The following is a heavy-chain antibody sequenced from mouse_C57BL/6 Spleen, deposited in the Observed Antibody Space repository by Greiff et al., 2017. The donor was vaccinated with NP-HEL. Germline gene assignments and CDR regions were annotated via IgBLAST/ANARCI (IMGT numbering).Heavy chain of an antibody. V-gene: IGHV1-19*01. J-gene: IGHJ4*01. CDR2: INPYNGGT. Sequence: VQLQQSGPVLVKPGASVKMSCKASGYTFTDYYMNWVKQSHGKSLEWIGVINPYNGGTSYNQKFKGKATLTVDKSSSTAYMELNSLTSEDSAVYYCARDYGSPYYYAMDYWGQGTSVTVSS. CDR3: ARDYGSPYYYAMDY. CDR1: GYTFTDYY. D-gene: IGHD1-1*01.